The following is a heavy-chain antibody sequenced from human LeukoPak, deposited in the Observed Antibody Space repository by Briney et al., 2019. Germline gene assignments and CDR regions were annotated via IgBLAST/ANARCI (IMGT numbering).Heavy chain of an antibody. J-gene: IGHJ4*02. Sequence: AGGSLRLSCAASGFTFSYYGMHWVRQAPGKGLEWVSGVSGSGGNIHYADSVKGRFTISRDNSKNTLYLQMNSLRAEDTAVYYCAASLPNIVVVPATKGPFGYWGQGALVTVSS. CDR2: VSGSGGNI. V-gene: IGHV3-23*01. CDR1: GFTFSYYG. CDR3: AASLPNIVVVPATKGPFGY. D-gene: IGHD2-2*01.